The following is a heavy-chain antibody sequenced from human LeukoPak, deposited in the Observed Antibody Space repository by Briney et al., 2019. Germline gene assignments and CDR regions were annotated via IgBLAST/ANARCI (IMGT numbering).Heavy chain of an antibody. Sequence: SETLSLTCTVSGGSISSYYWSWIRQPPGKGLEWIGYIYTSGSTNYNPSLKSRVTISVDTSKHQYTLKLSSVTAADTAVYYCAAGTGVRIAVGGTGAFDIWGQGTMVTVSS. CDR2: IYTSGST. CDR1: GGSISSYY. D-gene: IGHD6-19*01. CDR3: AAGTGVRIAVGGTGAFDI. V-gene: IGHV4-4*09. J-gene: IGHJ3*02.